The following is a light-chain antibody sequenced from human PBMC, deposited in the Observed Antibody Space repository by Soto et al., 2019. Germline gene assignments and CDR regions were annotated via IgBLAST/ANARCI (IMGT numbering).Light chain of an antibody. V-gene: IGKV1-39*01. Sequence: DIQMTQSPSSLSASIGDIITITCRASQSISTDLNWYQQKPGKAPKLLIYGASTLQNGVPSRFSGSGSARDYNLTISGLQPEDFATDYCQQSFITPPLTFGGGTNVDMK. CDR2: GAS. CDR3: QQSFITPPLT. CDR1: QSISTD. J-gene: IGKJ4*01.